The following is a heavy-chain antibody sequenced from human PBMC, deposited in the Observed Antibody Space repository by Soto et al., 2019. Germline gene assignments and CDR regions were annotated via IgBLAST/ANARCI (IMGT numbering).Heavy chain of an antibody. CDR1: GFTFSSDA. CDR3: ALLPWCQECF. J-gene: IGHJ6*02. Sequence: EVQLLESGGGLVQPGGSLRLSCAASGFTFSSDAMSWVRQAPGKGLEWVSAIRGTGGSTYYADSVRGRFTISSEDFRRTVVLQMVSLRAEDTAIYYGALLPWCQECFWGQGTTVTVSS. CDR2: IRGTGGST. V-gene: IGHV3-23*01. D-gene: IGHD3-22*01.